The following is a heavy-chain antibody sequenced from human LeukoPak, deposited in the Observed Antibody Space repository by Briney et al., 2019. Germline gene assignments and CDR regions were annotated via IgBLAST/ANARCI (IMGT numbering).Heavy chain of an antibody. CDR3: ARGAYPYPY. J-gene: IGHJ4*02. Sequence: GGSLRLSCGASGLTLSSHSMSWVRQAPGKGLEWVANIKEDGTEKYYVDSVKGRFTISRDNAKNSLYLQMNSLRADDTAVYYCARGAYPYPYWGQGTLVIVSS. CDR2: IKEDGTEK. V-gene: IGHV3-7*04. D-gene: IGHD2-2*02. CDR1: GLTLSSHS.